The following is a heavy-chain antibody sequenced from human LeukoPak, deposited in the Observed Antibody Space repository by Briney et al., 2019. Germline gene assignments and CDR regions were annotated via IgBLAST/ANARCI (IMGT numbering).Heavy chain of an antibody. CDR2: INGSDGGT. Sequence: PGGSLRLSCAASGFTFSGYAMSWVRQAPGKGLEWVSAINGSDGGTYYADSVKGRFTISRDNSKNMLSLQMNTLRAEDTAIYYCAKGYTFGPNWFDPWGQGTLVTVSS. V-gene: IGHV3-23*01. J-gene: IGHJ5*02. CDR3: AKGYTFGPNWFDP. CDR1: GFTFSGYA. D-gene: IGHD5-18*01.